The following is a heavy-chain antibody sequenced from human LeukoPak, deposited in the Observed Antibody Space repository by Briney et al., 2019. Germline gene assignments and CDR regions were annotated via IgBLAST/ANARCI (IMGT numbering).Heavy chain of an antibody. Sequence: SVKVSCKASGGTFSSYAISWVRQAPGQGLEWMGRIIPIFGIANYAQKFRGRVTITADKSTSTAYMELSSLRSEDTAVYYCARGRSGWYYFDCWGQGTLVTVSS. CDR1: GGTFSSYA. CDR2: IIPIFGIA. D-gene: IGHD6-19*01. J-gene: IGHJ4*02. V-gene: IGHV1-69*04. CDR3: ARGRSGWYYFDC.